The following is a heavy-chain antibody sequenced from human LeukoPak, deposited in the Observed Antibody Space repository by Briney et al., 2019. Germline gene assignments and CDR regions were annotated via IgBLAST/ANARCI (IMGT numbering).Heavy chain of an antibody. CDR3: ARHQFTGLAA. D-gene: IGHD6-25*01. CDR1: GGSISGFY. V-gene: IGHV4-59*08. Sequence: SETLSLTCTVSGGSISGFYWSWIRQPPGKGLEWIGYIYYSGSTNYNPSLKSRVTISVDTSKNQFSLKLNSVTAADTAVYYCARHQFTGLAAWGQGTPVTVSS. J-gene: IGHJ4*02. CDR2: IYYSGST.